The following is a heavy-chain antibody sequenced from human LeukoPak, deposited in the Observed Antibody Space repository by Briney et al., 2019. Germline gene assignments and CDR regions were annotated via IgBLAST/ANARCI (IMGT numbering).Heavy chain of an antibody. J-gene: IGHJ6*02. CDR2: ITSSGGAI. CDR1: GFTFSSYG. Sequence: QPGGSLRLSCAASGFTFSSYGMNWVRQAPGKGLEWVSYITSSGGAIYYTDSVKGRFTISRDNAKNSLYLQMNSLRAEDTAGYYCARPPSITHPYYGMDAWGQRTTVTVSS. D-gene: IGHD3-3*01. V-gene: IGHV3-48*03. CDR3: ARPPSITHPYYGMDA.